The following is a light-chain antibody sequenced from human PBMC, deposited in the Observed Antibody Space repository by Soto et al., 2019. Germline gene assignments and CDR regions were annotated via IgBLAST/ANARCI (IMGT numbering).Light chain of an antibody. Sequence: EIELTHSPATLSLSPWEIATLSCRASQSVSSSLAWYQQKPGQAPRLLIYDASNRATGIPARFSGSGSGTDFTLTISSLEPEDFAVYYCQQRSNWPWTFGQGTKVDIK. J-gene: IGKJ1*01. V-gene: IGKV3-11*01. CDR3: QQRSNWPWT. CDR2: DAS. CDR1: QSVSSS.